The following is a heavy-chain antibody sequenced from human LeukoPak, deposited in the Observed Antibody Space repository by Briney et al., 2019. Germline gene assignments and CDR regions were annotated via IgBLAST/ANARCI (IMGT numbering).Heavy chain of an antibody. V-gene: IGHV3-7*01. D-gene: IGHD2-15*01. Sequence: QPGGSLRLSCAASGFSFSSYWMSWVRQAPGKGLEWVANIKEDGSEKNYVDSVKGRFTISRDNAKNSLYLQMNSLRAEDTAVYYCVRDRGYCSGGNCYTVLDYWGQGTLVTVSS. CDR1: GFSFSSYW. CDR3: VRDRGYCSGGNCYTVLDY. J-gene: IGHJ4*02. CDR2: IKEDGSEK.